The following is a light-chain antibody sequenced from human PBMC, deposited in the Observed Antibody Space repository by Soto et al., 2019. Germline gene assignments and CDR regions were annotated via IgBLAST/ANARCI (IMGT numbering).Light chain of an antibody. V-gene: IGLV1-51*02. CDR2: END. CDR1: SSNIGKYY. J-gene: IGLJ1*01. Sequence: QSALTQPPSVSAAPGQKVTMSCTGGSSNIGKYYVSWHQQLPGTAPKLLIYENDKRPSGVPDRFSGSKSGTSATLGITGLQTGDEADYFCGTWDSTLSIFVFGTGTKLTVL. CDR3: GTWDSTLSIFV.